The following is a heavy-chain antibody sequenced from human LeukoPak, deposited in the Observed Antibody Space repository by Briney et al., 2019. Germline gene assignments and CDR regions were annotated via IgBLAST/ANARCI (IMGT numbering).Heavy chain of an antibody. CDR3: ARQDGSGSYYKMRLDY. CDR2: IYHSGST. D-gene: IGHD3-10*01. Sequence: SETLSLTCTVSGGSISSSYYWGWIRQPPGKGLERIGNIYHSGSTYYNPSLKSRVTISVDTSKNQFSLKLSSVTAADTAVYYRARQDGSGSYYKMRLDYWGQGTLVTVSS. V-gene: IGHV4-39*01. J-gene: IGHJ4*02. CDR1: GGSISSSYY.